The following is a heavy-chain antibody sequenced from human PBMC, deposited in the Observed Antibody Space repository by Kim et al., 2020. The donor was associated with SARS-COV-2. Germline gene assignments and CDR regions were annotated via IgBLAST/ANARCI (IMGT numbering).Heavy chain of an antibody. J-gene: IGHJ4*02. V-gene: IGHV4-39*01. Sequence: SETLSLTCTVSGGSISSSSYYWGWIRQSPGKGLEWIGSIYYSGSTYYNPSLKSRVTISVDTSKNQFSLKLSSVTAADTAVYFCARQGARSRLFDSWGQGTLVTVSS. CDR2: IYYSGST. D-gene: IGHD5-12*01. CDR3: ARQGARSRLFDS. CDR1: GGSISSSSYY.